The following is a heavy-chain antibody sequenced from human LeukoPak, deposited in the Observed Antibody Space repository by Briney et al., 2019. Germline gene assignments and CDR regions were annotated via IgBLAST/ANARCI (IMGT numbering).Heavy chain of an antibody. CDR1: AYTFSQFY. D-gene: IGHD6-19*01. J-gene: IGHJ4*02. V-gene: IGHV1-2*02. CDR2: INPNNGDT. Sequence: ASVKVSCKDPAYTFSQFYMNWVRQAPGQGLEWMGWINPNNGDTKYAEKFKGRVTMTSDRSINTAYLELRTLTSDDTAVYYCGRTQGLAEWGQGTLVTVPS. CDR3: GRTQGLAE.